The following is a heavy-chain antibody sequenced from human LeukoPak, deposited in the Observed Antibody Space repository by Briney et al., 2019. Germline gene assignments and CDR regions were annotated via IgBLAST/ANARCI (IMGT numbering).Heavy chain of an antibody. D-gene: IGHD6-13*01. CDR1: GFTLSSYW. CDR3: ARDRTAADTPTGP. V-gene: IGHV3-7*01. J-gene: IGHJ5*02. CDR2: IKQDGSEK. Sequence: PGGFLRLSCAASGFTLSSYWMNWVRQAPGKGLEWVANIKQDGSEKNYVDSVKGRFTISRDNAKNSLYLQMNSLRVEDTAVYYCARDRTAADTPTGPWGQGTLVTVSS.